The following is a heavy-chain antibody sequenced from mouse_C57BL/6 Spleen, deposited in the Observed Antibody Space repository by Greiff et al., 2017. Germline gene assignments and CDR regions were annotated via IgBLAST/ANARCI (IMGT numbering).Heavy chain of an antibody. CDR3: STGRLWFAY. Sequence: EVKLMESGPGLVKPSQSLSLTCSVTGYSITSGYYWNWIRQFPGNKLEWMGYISYDGSNNYNPSLKNRISITRDTSKNQFFLKLNSVTTEDTATYYCSTGRLWFAYWGQGTLVTVSA. J-gene: IGHJ3*01. D-gene: IGHD2-12*01. CDR2: ISYDGSN. CDR1: GYSITSGYY. V-gene: IGHV3-6*01.